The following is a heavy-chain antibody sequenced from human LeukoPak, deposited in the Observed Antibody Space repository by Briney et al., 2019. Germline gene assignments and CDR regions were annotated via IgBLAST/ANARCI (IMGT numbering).Heavy chain of an antibody. CDR3: ARDNDSRDPPHFDY. J-gene: IGHJ4*02. V-gene: IGHV1-2*02. CDR1: GYTFTRYY. Sequence: ASVKVSCKASGYTFTRYYMHWVRQAPGQGLEWMGWINPNSGGTNYAQKFQGRVTMTRDTSISTAYMELSRLRSDDTAVYYCARDNDSRDPPHFDYWGQGTLVTVSS. D-gene: IGHD3-16*01. CDR2: INPNSGGT.